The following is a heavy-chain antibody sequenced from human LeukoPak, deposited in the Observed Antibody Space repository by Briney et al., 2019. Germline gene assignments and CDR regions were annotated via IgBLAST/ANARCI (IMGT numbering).Heavy chain of an antibody. J-gene: IGHJ4*02. CDR1: GFTFSSYW. CDR2: IKQDGSEK. CDR3: AREGDGYSYGSYYFDY. Sequence: PGGSLRLSCAASGFTFSSYWMSWVRQAPGKGLEWVANIKQDGSEKYYVDSVKGRFTISRDNAKNSLYLQMNSLRAEDTAVYYCAREGDGYSYGSYYFDYWGQGTLVTVPS. V-gene: IGHV3-7*01. D-gene: IGHD5-18*01.